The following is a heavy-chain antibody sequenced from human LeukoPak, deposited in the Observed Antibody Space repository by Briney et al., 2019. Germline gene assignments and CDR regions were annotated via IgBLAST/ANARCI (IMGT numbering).Heavy chain of an antibody. Sequence: PGRSLRLSCAASGFTFSSYGMHWVRQAPGKGLEWVAVISYDGSNKYYADSVKGRFTISRDNSKNTLYLQMNSLRAEDTAVYYCAKDGQHYDRKPYYFDYWGQGNLVTVSS. CDR1: GFTFSSYG. V-gene: IGHV3-30*18. CDR3: AKDGQHYDRKPYYFDY. CDR2: ISYDGSNK. J-gene: IGHJ4*02. D-gene: IGHD3-22*01.